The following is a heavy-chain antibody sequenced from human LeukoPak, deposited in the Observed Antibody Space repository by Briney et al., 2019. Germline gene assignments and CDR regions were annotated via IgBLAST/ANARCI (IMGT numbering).Heavy chain of an antibody. Sequence: SVKVSCKASGGTFSSYAISWVRQAPGQGLEWMGRIIPILGIANYAQKFQGRVTITADKSTSTAYMELSSLRSEDTAVYYCAGFTILWRHSSSWPDYYYGMDVWGQGTTVTVSS. CDR2: IIPILGIA. CDR3: AGFTILWRHSSSWPDYYYGMDV. V-gene: IGHV1-69*04. J-gene: IGHJ6*02. D-gene: IGHD6-13*01. CDR1: GGTFSSYA.